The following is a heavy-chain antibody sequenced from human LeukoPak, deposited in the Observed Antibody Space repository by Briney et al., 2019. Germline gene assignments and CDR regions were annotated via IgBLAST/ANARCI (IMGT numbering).Heavy chain of an antibody. V-gene: IGHV1-69*05. Sequence: SVKVSCKASGGTFSSYGISWVRQAPGQGLEWMGWIIPIFGTANYAQKFQGRVTITTDESTSTAYMELSSLRSEDTAVYYWASGHHSSSWHSWGQGTLVTVSS. D-gene: IGHD6-13*01. J-gene: IGHJ4*02. CDR2: IIPIFGTA. CDR1: GGTFSSYG. CDR3: ASGHHSSSWHS.